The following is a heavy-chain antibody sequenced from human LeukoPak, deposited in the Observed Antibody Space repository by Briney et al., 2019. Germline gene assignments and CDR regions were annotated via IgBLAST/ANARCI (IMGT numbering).Heavy chain of an antibody. CDR1: GYTFTGYY. J-gene: IGHJ6*02. Sequence: ASVKVSCKASGYTFTGYYMHWERQAPGQGLEWMGWINPNSGGTNYAQKFQGRVTMTRDTSISTAYMELSRLRSDDTAVYYCARVGCSGGSCYKHYYGMDVWGQGTTVTVSS. CDR3: ARVGCSGGSCYKHYYGMDV. CDR2: INPNSGGT. D-gene: IGHD2-15*01. V-gene: IGHV1-2*02.